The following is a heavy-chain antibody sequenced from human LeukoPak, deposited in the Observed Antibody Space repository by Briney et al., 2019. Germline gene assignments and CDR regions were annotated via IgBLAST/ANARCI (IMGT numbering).Heavy chain of an antibody. J-gene: IGHJ4*02. CDR3: ASRKIDYSSGWYDALDY. D-gene: IGHD6-19*01. CDR1: GYTFTGYY. V-gene: IGHV1-2*02. CDR2: INPNSGGT. Sequence: ASVKVSCKASGYTFTGYYMHWVRQAPGQGLAWMGWINPNSGGTNYAQKFQGRVTMTRDTSISTAYMELSRLRSDDTAVYYCASRKIDYSSGWYDALDYWGQGTLVTVSS.